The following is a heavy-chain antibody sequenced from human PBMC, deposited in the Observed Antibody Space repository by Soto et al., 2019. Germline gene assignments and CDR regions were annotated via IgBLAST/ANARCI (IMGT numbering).Heavy chain of an antibody. Sequence: QAQLQESGPGLVKPSETLSLTCTVSGGSISSYYWSWIRQPPGKGLEWIGYIYYSGSTNYNPSLKSRVTISVDTSKNQFSLKLSSVTAADTAVYYCARDLYYMDVWGKGTTVTVSS. V-gene: IGHV4-59*01. J-gene: IGHJ6*03. CDR3: ARDLYYMDV. CDR2: IYYSGST. CDR1: GGSISSYY.